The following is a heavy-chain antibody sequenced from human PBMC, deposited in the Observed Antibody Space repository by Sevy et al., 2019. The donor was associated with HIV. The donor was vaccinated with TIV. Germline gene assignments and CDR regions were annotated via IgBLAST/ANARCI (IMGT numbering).Heavy chain of an antibody. Sequence: GGSLRLSCAASGFTFSNYGIHWVRQAPGEGLEWLAFISFDGSDKYYADSVKGRFTISREDSKNTLYLHLNSLRVEDTAVYYCAKTRYHYHISGFFGGTFVPDYWGHGTLVTVSS. J-gene: IGHJ4*01. D-gene: IGHD3-22*01. V-gene: IGHV3-30*18. CDR1: GFTFSNYG. CDR2: ISFDGSDK. CDR3: AKTRYHYHISGFFGGTFVPDY.